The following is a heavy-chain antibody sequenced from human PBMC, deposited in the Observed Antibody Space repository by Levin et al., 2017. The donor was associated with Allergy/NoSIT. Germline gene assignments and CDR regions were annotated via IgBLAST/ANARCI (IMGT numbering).Heavy chain of an antibody. CDR3: AKEPWKNDGIPYFDY. Sequence: PGGSLRLSCAASGFTFSSYGMHWVRQAPGKGLEWVAVISYDGSNKYYADSVKGRFTISRDNSKNTLYLQMNSLRAEDTAVYYCAKEPWKNDGIPYFDYWGQGTLVTVSS. CDR1: GFTFSSYG. D-gene: IGHD1-1*01. CDR2: ISYDGSNK. J-gene: IGHJ4*02. V-gene: IGHV3-30*18.